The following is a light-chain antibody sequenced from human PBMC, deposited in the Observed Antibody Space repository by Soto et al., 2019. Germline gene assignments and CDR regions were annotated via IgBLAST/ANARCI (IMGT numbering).Light chain of an antibody. Sequence: DIQMTQSPSSLSASVGDRVTITGRASQSISSYLNWYQQKPGKAPKLLIYAASSLQSGVPSRFSGSGSGKDLTLTISSLQPEDFATYYCQHSYSTPRTLGQRTKVDIK. CDR1: QSISSY. CDR2: AAS. V-gene: IGKV1-39*01. J-gene: IGKJ1*01. CDR3: QHSYSTPRT.